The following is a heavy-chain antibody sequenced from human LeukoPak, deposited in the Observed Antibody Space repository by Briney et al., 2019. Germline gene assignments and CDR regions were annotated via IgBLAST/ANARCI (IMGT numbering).Heavy chain of an antibody. J-gene: IGHJ6*03. CDR3: ARRVSNRLLGDYMDV. CDR2: IYPGDSDT. D-gene: IGHD2-2*01. V-gene: IGHV5-51*01. CDR1: GYSFTSYW. Sequence: PGESLKISCKGSGYSFTSYWIGWVRQMPGKGLEWMGIIYPGDSDTRYSPSFQGQVTISADKSISTAYLQWSSLKASDTAMYYCARRVSNRLLGDYMDVWGKGTTVTVSS.